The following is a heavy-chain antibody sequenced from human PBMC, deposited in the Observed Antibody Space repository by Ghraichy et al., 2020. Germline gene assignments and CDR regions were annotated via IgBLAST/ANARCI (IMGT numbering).Heavy chain of an antibody. D-gene: IGHD3-10*01. V-gene: IGHV3-30*18. CDR1: GFTFSSYG. CDR3: AKDLHYYGSGSYYEPDY. J-gene: IGHJ4*02. Sequence: LSLTCAASGFTFSSYGMHWVRQAPGKGLEWVAVISYDGSKKYYADSVKGRFTISRDNSKNTLYLQMNSLRAEDTAVYYCAKDLHYYGSGSYYEPDYWGQGTLVTVS. CDR2: ISYDGSKK.